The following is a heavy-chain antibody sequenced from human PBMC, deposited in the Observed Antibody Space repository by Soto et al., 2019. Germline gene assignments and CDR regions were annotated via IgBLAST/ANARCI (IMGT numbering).Heavy chain of an antibody. Sequence: SETLSLTCTVSGGSISSGVYYWSWIRHHPGKGLEWIGYIYYIGSTYYNPSLKSRVTISVDTSKNQFSLKLSSVTAADTAVYYCARVPSYAPDYWGQGPLVTVSS. CDR1: GGSISSGVYY. CDR3: ARVPSYAPDY. J-gene: IGHJ4*02. V-gene: IGHV4-31*03. CDR2: IYYIGST. D-gene: IGHD3-16*01.